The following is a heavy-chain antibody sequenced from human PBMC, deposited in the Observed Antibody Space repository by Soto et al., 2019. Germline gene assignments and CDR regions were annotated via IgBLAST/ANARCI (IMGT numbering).Heavy chain of an antibody. D-gene: IGHD6-13*01. V-gene: IGHV1-8*01. CDR2: MNPNSGNT. CDR3: ARALVYSSSWYINWLDP. J-gene: IGHJ5*02. CDR1: GYTFTSYD. Sequence: ASVKVSCKASGYTFTSYDINWVRQATGQGLEWMGWMNPNSGNTGYAQKFQGRVTMTRNTSISTAYMELSSLRSEDTAVYYCARALVYSSSWYINWLDPWGQGTLVTVYS.